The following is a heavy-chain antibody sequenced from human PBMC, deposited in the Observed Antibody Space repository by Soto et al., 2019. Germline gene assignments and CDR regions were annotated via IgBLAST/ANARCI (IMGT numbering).Heavy chain of an antibody. Sequence: TSETLSLTCTVSGGSINFYYWNWIRQPPGKGLEWIGNIYYNGNTNYNPSLKSRVTISLDTSKNQFSLKLSSVTAADTAVYYCARLKGDSSDWYLIDSWGQGTLVTVSS. D-gene: IGHD6-19*01. CDR3: ARLKGDSSDWYLIDS. CDR2: IYYNGNT. J-gene: IGHJ4*02. CDR1: GGSINFYY. V-gene: IGHV4-59*08.